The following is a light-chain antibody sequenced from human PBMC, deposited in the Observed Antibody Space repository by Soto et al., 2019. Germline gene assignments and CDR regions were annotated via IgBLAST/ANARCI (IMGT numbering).Light chain of an antibody. CDR2: AAS. J-gene: IGKJ4*02. CDR3: PQDNSFELR. Sequence: DVQMTQSPSSVSASVGDRVTITSRASQAISSGLAWYQQKPGKAPKLLIYAASRLQSGVPSRFSGSGSGTYFTLTISSLQSEDFAIYYCPQDNSFELRFGGGTKVEFK. CDR1: QAISSG. V-gene: IGKV1-12*01.